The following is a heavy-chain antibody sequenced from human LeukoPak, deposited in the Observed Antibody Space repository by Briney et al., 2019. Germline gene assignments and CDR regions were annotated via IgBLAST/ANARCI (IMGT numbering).Heavy chain of an antibody. J-gene: IGHJ5*02. CDR1: GYSISSGYF. D-gene: IGHD2-15*01. CDR2: FYHSGIT. Sequence: PSETLSLTCTVSGYSISSGYFWGWIRPPPGKGLEWIGSFYHSGITYYNPSLKSRVTISVEMSKNQFSLKLSSVTAADTAVYYCASRLYCSGGSCSYNWFDPWGQGTLVTVSS. V-gene: IGHV4-38-2*02. CDR3: ASRLYCSGGSCSYNWFDP.